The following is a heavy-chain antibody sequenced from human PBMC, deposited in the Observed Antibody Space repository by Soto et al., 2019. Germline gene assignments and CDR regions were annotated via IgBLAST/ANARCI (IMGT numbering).Heavy chain of an antibody. CDR2: ISYDGNNK. V-gene: IGHV3-30-3*01. Sequence: QGQLVESGGGVVQPGRSLRLSCAASGFTFSHYAMHWVRQTPGKGLEWVAIISYDGNNKYFADSVKGRFTISRDNSKDTLSLHMYSLRPEDTAVYHCATGTIFGAGYGMDLWGQGPTVTVSS. CDR3: ATGTIFGAGYGMDL. CDR1: GFTFSHYA. J-gene: IGHJ6*02. D-gene: IGHD3-3*01.